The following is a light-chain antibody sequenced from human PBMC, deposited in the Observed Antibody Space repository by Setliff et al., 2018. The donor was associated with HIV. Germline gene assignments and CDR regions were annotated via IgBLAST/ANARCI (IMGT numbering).Light chain of an antibody. CDR1: SSDVGGYNY. V-gene: IGLV2-14*01. Sequence: ALTQPASVSGSPGQSITISCTGTSSDVGGYNYVSWYQQHPGKAPKLIIYEVSNRPSGVSDRFSGSKSDNTASLTISGLQAGDEADYYCSSYTTSTTLEGVFGTGTKVTVL. J-gene: IGLJ1*01. CDR2: EVS. CDR3: SSYTTSTTLEGV.